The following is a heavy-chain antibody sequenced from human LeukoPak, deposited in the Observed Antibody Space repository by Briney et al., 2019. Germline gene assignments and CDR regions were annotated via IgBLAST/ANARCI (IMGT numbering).Heavy chain of an antibody. J-gene: IGHJ6*03. Sequence: PSETLSLTCTVSGGSISSYYWSWIRQPPGKGLEWIGYIYYSGSTNYNPSLKSRVTISVDTSKNQFSLKLSSVTAADTAVYYCARVPWTYYYDSSGYYYMDVWGKGTTVTVSS. CDR2: IYYSGST. V-gene: IGHV4-59*01. CDR3: ARVPWTYYYDSSGYYYMDV. D-gene: IGHD3-22*01. CDR1: GGSISSYY.